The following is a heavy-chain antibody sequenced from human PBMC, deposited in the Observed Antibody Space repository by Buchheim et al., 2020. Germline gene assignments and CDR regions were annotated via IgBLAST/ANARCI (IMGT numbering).Heavy chain of an antibody. CDR3: ARDRGWLQPIEY. V-gene: IGHV3-7*03. CDR2: IKQDGSEK. J-gene: IGHJ4*02. D-gene: IGHD5-24*01. Sequence: EVQLVESGGGLVQPGGSLRLSCVVSGFSFNGYWMSWVRQAPGKGLEWVANIKQDGSEKYYVDSVKGRFSISRDNAKNELYLQMSSLRAEDTAVYYCARDRGWLQPIEYWGQGTL. CDR1: GFSFNGYW.